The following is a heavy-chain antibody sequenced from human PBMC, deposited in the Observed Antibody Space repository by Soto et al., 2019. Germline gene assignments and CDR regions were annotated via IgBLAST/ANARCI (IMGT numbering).Heavy chain of an antibody. CDR3: ARHTTYYYGSGSPNWFDP. D-gene: IGHD3-10*01. J-gene: IGHJ5*02. V-gene: IGHV4-39*01. Sequence: TSETLSLTCTVSGGSISSSSYYWGWIRQPPGKGLEWIGSIYYSGSTYYNPSLKSRVTISVDTSKNQFSLKLSSVTAADTAVYYCARHTTYYYGSGSPNWFDPWGQGTLVTVSS. CDR1: GGSISSSSYY. CDR2: IYYSGST.